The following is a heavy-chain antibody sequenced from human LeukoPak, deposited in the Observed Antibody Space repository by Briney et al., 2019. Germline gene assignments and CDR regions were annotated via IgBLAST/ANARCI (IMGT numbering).Heavy chain of an antibody. CDR1: GGSFSGYY. V-gene: IGHV4-34*01. CDR3: ARAATGSGWYC. CDR2: INHSGST. Sequence: SETLSLTCAVYGGSFSGYYWSWIRQPPGKGLEWIGEINHSGSTNYNPSLKSRITISVDTSKNQFSLKLSSVTAADTAVYYCARAATGSGWYCWGQGTLVTVSS. D-gene: IGHD6-19*01. J-gene: IGHJ4*02.